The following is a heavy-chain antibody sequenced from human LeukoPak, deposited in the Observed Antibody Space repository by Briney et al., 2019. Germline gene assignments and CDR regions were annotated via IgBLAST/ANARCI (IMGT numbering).Heavy chain of an antibody. J-gene: IGHJ5*02. CDR2: INHSGST. V-gene: IGHV4-34*01. D-gene: IGHD3-3*01. CDR1: GGSFSGYY. Sequence: RSETLSLTCAVYGGSFSGYYWRWIRQPPGKGLEWIGEINHSGSTNYNPSLKSRVTISVDTSKNQFSLKLSSVTAADTAVYYCARGYFFLRFFGVVPESDWFDPWGQGTLVTVSS. CDR3: ARGYFFLRFFGVVPESDWFDP.